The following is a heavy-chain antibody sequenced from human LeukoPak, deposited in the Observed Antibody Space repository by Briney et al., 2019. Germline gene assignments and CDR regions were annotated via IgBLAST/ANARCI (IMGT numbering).Heavy chain of an antibody. J-gene: IGHJ4*02. Sequence: ASVKVSCKASGYTFSSYAMNWVRQAPGQGLEWMGWINTNTGNPTYAQGFTGRFVFSLDTSVSTAYLQISSLKAEDTAMYYCASSGYCSGGSCSDNYFDYWGQGTLVTVSS. D-gene: IGHD2-15*01. CDR3: ASSGYCSGGSCSDNYFDY. CDR1: GYTFSSYA. CDR2: INTNTGNP. V-gene: IGHV7-4-1*02.